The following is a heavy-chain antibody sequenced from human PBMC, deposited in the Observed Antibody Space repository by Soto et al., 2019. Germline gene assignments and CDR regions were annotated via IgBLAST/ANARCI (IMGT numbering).Heavy chain of an antibody. J-gene: IGHJ6*02. D-gene: IGHD3-3*01. CDR3: ARDFSGGFWSAYGMDV. CDR2: IYYSGST. V-gene: IGHV4-30-4*01. Sequence: SETLSLTCTVSGGSISSGDYYWSWIRQPPGKGLEWIGYIYYSGSTYYNPSLKSRVTISVDTSKNQFSLKLSSVTAADTAVYYCARDFSGGFWSAYGMDVWGQGTTVTVSS. CDR1: GGSISSGDYY.